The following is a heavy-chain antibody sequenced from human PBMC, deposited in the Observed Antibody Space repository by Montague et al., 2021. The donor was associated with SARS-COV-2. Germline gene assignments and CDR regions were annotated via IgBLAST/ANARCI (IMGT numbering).Heavy chain of an antibody. Sequence: SETLSLTCTVSGGSISSYYWCWIRLSAATGLEWIGLIRTSGSTDSNPSLNIRVTMSVDTSKTQFSLKLSSVTAADTAAYYCASGKYYDFWGGYYSHDYVSGMDVWGQGTTVTVSS. J-gene: IGHJ6*02. CDR2: IRTSGST. D-gene: IGHD3-3*01. V-gene: IGHV4-4*07. CDR3: ASGKYYDFWGGYYSHDYVSGMDV. CDR1: GGSISSYY.